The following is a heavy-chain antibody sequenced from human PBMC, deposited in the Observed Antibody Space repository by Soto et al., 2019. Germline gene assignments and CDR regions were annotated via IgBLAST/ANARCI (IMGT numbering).Heavy chain of an antibody. CDR1: GFSLSTSGVG. V-gene: IGHV2-5*01. Sequence: QITLKESGPTLVKPTQTLTLTCIFSGFSLSTSGVGVGWIRQPPGKALEWLALIYWHDDKRYSPSLKSRLTITKDASKTQVVLKMADEEPVDTAANYCAHLYGHRGGYEYYGMDVWGQGTTVTVSS. CDR2: IYWHDDK. D-gene: IGHD3-16*01. J-gene: IGHJ6*02. CDR3: AHLYGHRGGYEYYGMDV.